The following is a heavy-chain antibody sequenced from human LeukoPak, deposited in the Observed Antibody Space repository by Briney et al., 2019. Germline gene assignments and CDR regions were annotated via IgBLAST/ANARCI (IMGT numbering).Heavy chain of an antibody. CDR1: GYTFTSYG. CDR2: ISAYNGNT. J-gene: IGHJ5*02. CDR3: ARDGSVDTAMVTSIWFDP. D-gene: IGHD5-18*01. V-gene: IGHV1-18*01. Sequence: ASVKVSCKASGYTFTSYGISWVRQAPGQGLEWMGWISAYNGNTNYAQKLQGRVTMTTDTSTSTAYMELRSLRSDDTAVYYCARDGSVDTAMVTSIWFDPWGQGTLVTVSS.